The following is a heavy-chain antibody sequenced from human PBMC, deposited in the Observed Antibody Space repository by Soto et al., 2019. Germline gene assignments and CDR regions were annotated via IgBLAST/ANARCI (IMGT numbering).Heavy chain of an antibody. D-gene: IGHD3-22*01. CDR3: AKGLYYYDSSGYPI. Sequence: GGSLRLSCAASGFTFSSYSMNWVRQAPGKGLEWVSYISSSGTIIYYADSVKGRFTISRDNARNSLFLQMNSLRAEDTAVYYCAKGLYYYDSSGYPIWGQGTMVTVSS. V-gene: IGHV3-48*04. J-gene: IGHJ3*02. CDR2: ISSSGTII. CDR1: GFTFSSYS.